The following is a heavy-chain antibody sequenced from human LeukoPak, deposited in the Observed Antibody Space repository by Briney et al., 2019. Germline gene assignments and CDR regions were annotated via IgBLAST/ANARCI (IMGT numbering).Heavy chain of an antibody. D-gene: IGHD6-13*01. J-gene: IGHJ4*02. V-gene: IGHV1-69*13. CDR3: ATLNIAAAGIIWFDY. CDR1: GGTFSKYT. CDR2: ITPLFGTA. Sequence: ASVKVSCKASGGTFSKYTISWVRQRPGQGLEWMGGITPLFGTANYAQKFQGRVTITADESASTAYMELSSLRSEDTAVYYCATLNIAAAGIIWFDYWGQGTLVTVSS.